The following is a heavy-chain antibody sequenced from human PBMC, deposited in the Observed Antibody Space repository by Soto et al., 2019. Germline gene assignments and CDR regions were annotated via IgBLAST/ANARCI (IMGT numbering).Heavy chain of an antibody. V-gene: IGHV1-69*06. CDR2: IIPIFGTA. Sequence: SVKVSCKASGGTFSSYAISWVRQAPGQGLEWMGGIIPIFGTANYAQKFQGRVTITADKSTSTAYMELSSLRSEDTAVYYCAGSYSGYAPYYYGMDVWGQGTTVTVSS. CDR1: GGTFSSYA. J-gene: IGHJ6*02. D-gene: IGHD5-12*01. CDR3: AGSYSGYAPYYYGMDV.